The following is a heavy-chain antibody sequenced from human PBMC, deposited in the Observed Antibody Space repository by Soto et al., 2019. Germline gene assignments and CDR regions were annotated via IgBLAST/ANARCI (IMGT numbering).Heavy chain of an antibody. Sequence: GGPLRLSCVASGFTFNSYGIHWVRQAPGKGLEWVAVIWYDGSNKYYADSVKGRFTISRDNSKNTVYLQTNSLRAEDTAVYYCARGPGSNWRFDPWGQGTLVTVSS. D-gene: IGHD3-10*01. CDR3: ARGPGSNWRFDP. V-gene: IGHV3-33*01. J-gene: IGHJ5*02. CDR1: GFTFNSYG. CDR2: IWYDGSNK.